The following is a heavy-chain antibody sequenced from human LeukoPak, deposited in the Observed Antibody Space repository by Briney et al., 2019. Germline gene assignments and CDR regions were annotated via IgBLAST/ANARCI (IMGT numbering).Heavy chain of an antibody. CDR3: ARWQQHCGMDV. V-gene: IGHV3-66*01. Sequence: GGSLRLSCAASGFSFNLFDMHWVRQAPGKGLEWVSVIYSGGDTYYADSVKGRFTISRDNSKNTLSLQMNSLRAEDTAVYYCARWQQHCGMDVWGQGTTVTVSS. CDR2: IYSGGDT. D-gene: IGHD6-13*01. CDR1: GFSFNLFD. J-gene: IGHJ6*02.